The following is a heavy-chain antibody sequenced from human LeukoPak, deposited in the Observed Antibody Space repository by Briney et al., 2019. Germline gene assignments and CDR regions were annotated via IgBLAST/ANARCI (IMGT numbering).Heavy chain of an antibody. J-gene: IGHJ4*02. D-gene: IGHD2-21*02. Sequence: GESLTLSCAASGFTFRNYVISWVRQPPGKGLEWVSGISGSGVTAYYADSVKGRLTISRDSSKNTLYLQMNSLRADDTAVYYCAKEAPYCGGDCYGVFEYWGQGNLVTVSS. CDR3: AKEAPYCGGDCYGVFEY. CDR2: ISGSGVTA. CDR1: GFTFRNYV. V-gene: IGHV3-23*01.